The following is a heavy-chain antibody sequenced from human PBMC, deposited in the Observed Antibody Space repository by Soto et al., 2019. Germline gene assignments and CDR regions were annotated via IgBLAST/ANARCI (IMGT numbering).Heavy chain of an antibody. CDR2: IYYSGST. V-gene: IGHV4-59*08. D-gene: IGHD6-13*01. CDR3: GRSVYSSSWYSVDGYYYYYYGMDV. CDR1: GGSISSYY. J-gene: IGHJ6*02. Sequence: SETLSLTCTVSGGSISSYYWSWIRQPPGKGLEWIGYIYYSGSTNYNPSLKSRVTISVDTSKNQFSLKLSSVTAADTAVYYCGRSVYSSSWYSVDGYYYYYYGMDVWGQGTTVTVSS.